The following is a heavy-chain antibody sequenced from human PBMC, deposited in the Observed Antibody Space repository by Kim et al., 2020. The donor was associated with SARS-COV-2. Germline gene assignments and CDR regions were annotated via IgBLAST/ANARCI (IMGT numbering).Heavy chain of an antibody. J-gene: IGHJ4*02. Sequence: SETLSLTCTVSGGSISSYYWSWIRQPPGKGLEWIGYIYYSGSTNYNPSLKSRVTISVDTSKNQFSLKLSSVTAADTAVYYCAREVPQRIYGGNSGTFDYWGQGTLVTVSS. V-gene: IGHV4-59*01. CDR2: IYYSGST. CDR3: AREVPQRIYGGNSGTFDY. CDR1: GGSISSYY. D-gene: IGHD4-17*01.